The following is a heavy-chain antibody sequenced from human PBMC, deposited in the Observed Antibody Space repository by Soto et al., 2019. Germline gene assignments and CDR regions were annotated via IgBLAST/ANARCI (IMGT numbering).Heavy chain of an antibody. CDR2: IDWDDYK. Sequence: SGPTLVNPTQTLTLTCTFSGFSLSTTGMCVSWIRQPPGKALEWLARIDWDDYKNYKTSLKTRLTISKDTSKNQVVLTMTNMDPVDTATYFCARTLVRGVRPLGLYDYWGQGTLVNVSS. CDR3: ARTLVRGVRPLGLYDY. J-gene: IGHJ4*02. CDR1: GFSLSTTGMC. D-gene: IGHD3-10*01. V-gene: IGHV2-70*11.